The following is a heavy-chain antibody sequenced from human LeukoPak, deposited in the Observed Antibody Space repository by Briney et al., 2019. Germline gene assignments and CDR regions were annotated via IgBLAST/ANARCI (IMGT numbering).Heavy chain of an antibody. CDR1: GGSISSGSYY. Sequence: PSETLSLTCTVSGGSISSGSYYWSWIRQPAGRGLEWIGRIYTSGSTNYNPSLKSRVTISVDTSKNQLSLKLSSVTAADTAVYYCARDDSSGWYNWFDPWGQGTLVTVSS. V-gene: IGHV4-61*02. D-gene: IGHD6-19*01. CDR2: IYTSGST. J-gene: IGHJ5*02. CDR3: ARDDSSGWYNWFDP.